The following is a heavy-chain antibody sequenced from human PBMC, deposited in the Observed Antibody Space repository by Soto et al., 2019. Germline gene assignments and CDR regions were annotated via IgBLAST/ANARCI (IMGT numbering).Heavy chain of an antibody. CDR2: ISYDGSNK. CDR3: ARDHGMFLSYYYYGMDV. D-gene: IGHD3-10*02. V-gene: IGHV3-30-3*01. J-gene: IGHJ6*02. Sequence: PGGSLRLSCAASGFTFSRFSIHWVRQAPGKGLAWVAVISYDGSNKHFAESVKGRFSISRDDSKNTVYLEMNNLRGDDSAVYYCARDHGMFLSYYYYGMDVWGQGTTVTVSS. CDR1: GFTFSRFS.